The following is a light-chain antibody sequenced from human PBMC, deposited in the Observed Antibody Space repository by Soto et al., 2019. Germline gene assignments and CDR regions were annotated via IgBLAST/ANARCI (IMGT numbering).Light chain of an antibody. CDR2: GNS. Sequence: QSVLTQPPSVSGAPGQRVTISCTGSSSDIGAGYDVHWYQQLPGTAPKLLMYGNSDRPSGVPDRFSGSKSGTSASLAITGLQAEDEADYYCQSYDSSFVFGGGIKLTVL. CDR1: SSDIGAGYD. J-gene: IGLJ2*01. V-gene: IGLV1-40*01. CDR3: QSYDSSFV.